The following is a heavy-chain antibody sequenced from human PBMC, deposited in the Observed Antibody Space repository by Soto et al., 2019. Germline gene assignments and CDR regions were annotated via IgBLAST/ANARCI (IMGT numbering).Heavy chain of an antibody. CDR3: ATVPYGDYGYFDY. CDR2: INPDSGGT. Sequence: ASVKVSCKTSPYTFTVYYIHWVRQAPRQGLEWMGWINPDSGGTQYAQKFQGRVTMTRDTSISTAYMALSRLRSDDTAVYYCATVPYGDYGYFDYWGLGPLVTVST. J-gene: IGHJ4*02. CDR1: PYTFTVYY. V-gene: IGHV1-2*02. D-gene: IGHD4-17*01.